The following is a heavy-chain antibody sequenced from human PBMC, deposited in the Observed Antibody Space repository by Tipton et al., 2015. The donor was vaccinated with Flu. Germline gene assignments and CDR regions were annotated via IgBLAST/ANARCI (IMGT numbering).Heavy chain of an antibody. CDR3: ARHTGDSVRGVIDY. CDR2: IYHSGST. Sequence: TLSLTCAVSGYSISSGYYWGWVRQPPGKGLEWIGTIYHSGSTYYNPSLKSRLTMSVDTSKNQFSLKLSSVTAADTAVYYCARHTGDSVRGVIDYWGQGTLVNVSS. V-gene: IGHV4-38-2*01. CDR1: GYSISSGYY. J-gene: IGHJ4*02. D-gene: IGHD3-10*02.